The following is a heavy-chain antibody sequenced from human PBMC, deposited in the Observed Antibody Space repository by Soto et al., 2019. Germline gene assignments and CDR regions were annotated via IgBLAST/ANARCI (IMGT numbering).Heavy chain of an antibody. CDR3: ARGDSSSWYRGDYGMDV. Sequence: ETLSLTCTVSGGSISSYYWSWIRQPPGKGLEWIGYIYYSGSTNYNPSLKSRVTISVDTSKNQFSLKLSSVTAADTAVYYCARGDSSSWYRGDYGMDVWGQGTTVTVSS. CDR2: IYYSGST. D-gene: IGHD6-13*01. V-gene: IGHV4-59*01. CDR1: GGSISSYY. J-gene: IGHJ6*02.